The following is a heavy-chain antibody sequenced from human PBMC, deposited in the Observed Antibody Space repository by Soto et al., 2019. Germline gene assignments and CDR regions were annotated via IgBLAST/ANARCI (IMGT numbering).Heavy chain of an antibody. J-gene: IGHJ6*02. CDR1: GYTFTNYG. CDR3: VREGVGVYYYYGMDV. CDR2: INGYNGNT. V-gene: IGHV1-18*01. Sequence: QVQLVQSGDEVKKPGASVKVSCKASGYTFTNYGISWVRQAPGQGLEWMGWINGYNGNTVYTQKIQGRLTMTAETSTATAYMELRSLRSDDTAVYYCVREGVGVYYYYGMDVWGQGTTVIVSS. D-gene: IGHD3-10*01.